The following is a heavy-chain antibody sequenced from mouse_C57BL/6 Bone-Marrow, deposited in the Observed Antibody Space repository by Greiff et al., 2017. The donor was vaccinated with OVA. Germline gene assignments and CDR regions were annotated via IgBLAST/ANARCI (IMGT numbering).Heavy chain of an antibody. CDR3: ARFMITSYYAMDY. V-gene: IGHV5-17*01. J-gene: IGHJ4*01. CDR1: GFTFSDYG. D-gene: IGHD2-4*01. CDR2: ISSGSSTI. Sequence: EVQVVESGGGLVKPGGSLKLSCAASGFTFSDYGMHWVRQAPEKGLEWVAYISSGSSTIYYADTVKGRFTISRDNAKNTLFLQMTSLRSEDTAMYYCARFMITSYYAMDYWGQGTSVTVSS.